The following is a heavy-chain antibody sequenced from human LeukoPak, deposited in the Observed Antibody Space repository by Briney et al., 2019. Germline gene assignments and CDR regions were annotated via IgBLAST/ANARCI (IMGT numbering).Heavy chain of an antibody. CDR1: GYTFTSYD. CDR3: ARGAGYSSAFDP. J-gene: IGHJ5*02. D-gene: IGHD6-25*01. V-gene: IGHV1-8*01. Sequence: ASVKVSSKASGYTFTSYDINWGRQATGQGLEWLGWMNPNSGNTGYAQKFKGRVTMTRNTYISTAYMELSSLRSDDTAVYYCARGAGYSSAFDPWGQGTLVTVSS. CDR2: MNPNSGNT.